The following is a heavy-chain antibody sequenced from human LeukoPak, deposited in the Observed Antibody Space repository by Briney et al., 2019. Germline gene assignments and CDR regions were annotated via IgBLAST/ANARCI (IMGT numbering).Heavy chain of an antibody. CDR2: IKSKTDGGTT. J-gene: IGHJ4*02. CDR3: TTDGPLTGDEFFN. D-gene: IGHD7-27*01. CDR1: GFTFSSYG. Sequence: PGRSLRLSCAASGFTFSSYGMHWVRQAPGKGLEWVGRIKSKTDGGTTDYAAPVKGRFTISRDDSKNTLYLQMNSLKTEDTAVYYCTTDGPLTGDEFFNWGQGTLVTVSS. V-gene: IGHV3-15*01.